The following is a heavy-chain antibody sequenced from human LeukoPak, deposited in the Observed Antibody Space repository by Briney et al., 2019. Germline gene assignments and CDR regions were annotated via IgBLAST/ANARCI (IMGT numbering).Heavy chain of an antibody. V-gene: IGHV3-23*01. D-gene: IGHD1-7*01. CDR3: AKTETTGTTYYFDY. CDR2: ISDSGDRT. CDR1: GFTFSAYA. J-gene: IGHJ4*02. Sequence: PGGSLRLSCAASGFTFSAYATSWVRQAPGRGVEWVSIISDSGDRTYYADSVKGRFTISRDNSKNTQYLQMNSLRAEDTAIYYCAKTETTGTTYYFDYWGQGTLVTVSS.